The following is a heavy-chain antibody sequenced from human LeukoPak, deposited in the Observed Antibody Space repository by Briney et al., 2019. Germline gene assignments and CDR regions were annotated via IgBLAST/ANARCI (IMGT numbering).Heavy chain of an antibody. CDR3: ASEDIVVVVAAIDY. V-gene: IGHV3-30*04. Sequence: SLRLSCAASGFTFSSYAMHWVRQAPGKGLEWVAVISYDGSNKYYADSVKGRFTISRDNSKNTLYLQMNSLRAEDTAVYYCASEDIVVVVAAIDYWGQGTLVTVSP. J-gene: IGHJ4*02. D-gene: IGHD2-15*01. CDR1: GFTFSSYA. CDR2: ISYDGSNK.